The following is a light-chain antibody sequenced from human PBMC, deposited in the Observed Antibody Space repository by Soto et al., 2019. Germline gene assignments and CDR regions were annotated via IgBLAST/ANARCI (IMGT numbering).Light chain of an antibody. J-gene: IGLJ2*01. CDR3: SSYTTSASRI. CDR1: SSDVGGFNY. V-gene: IGLV2-14*01. CDR2: EVS. Sequence: QSVLTQPASVSGSPGQTLTISCTGTSSDVGGFNYVSWYQQYPGEAPNLIIYEVSNRPSEISNRFSGSKSGNRASLTISGLHPEDEADYYCSSYTTSASRIFGGGTKVTVL.